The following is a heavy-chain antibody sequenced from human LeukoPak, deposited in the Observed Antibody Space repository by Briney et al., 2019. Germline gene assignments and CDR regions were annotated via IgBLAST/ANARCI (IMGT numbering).Heavy chain of an antibody. D-gene: IGHD3-22*01. CDR1: GFTFSSYN. CDR3: AKVGEYYDSSGYALYYMDV. J-gene: IGHJ6*03. V-gene: IGHV3-21*01. Sequence: GGSLRLSCAASGFTFSSYNMNWVRQAPGKGLEWVSSITSSSNYIYYADSVKGRFTISRDNSKNTLYLQMNSLRAEDTAVYYCAKVGEYYDSSGYALYYMDVWGKGTTVTVSS. CDR2: ITSSSNYI.